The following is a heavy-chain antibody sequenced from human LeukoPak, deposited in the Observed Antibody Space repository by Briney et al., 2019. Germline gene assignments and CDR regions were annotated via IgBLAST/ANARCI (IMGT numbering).Heavy chain of an antibody. CDR2: ISGSGGST. D-gene: IGHD5-18*01. CDR1: GFTFSSYA. Sequence: GGSLRLSCAASGFTFSSYAMSWVRQAPGKGLEWGSAISGSGGSTYYADSVKGRFTISRDNSKNTLYLQMNSLRAEDTAVYYCAKGGYSYGYGYFDYWGQGTLVTVSS. CDR3: AKGGYSYGYGYFDY. V-gene: IGHV3-23*01. J-gene: IGHJ4*02.